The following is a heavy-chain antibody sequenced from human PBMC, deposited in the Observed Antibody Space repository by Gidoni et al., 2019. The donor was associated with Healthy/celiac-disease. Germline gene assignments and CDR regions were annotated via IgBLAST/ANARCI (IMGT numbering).Heavy chain of an antibody. D-gene: IGHD6-13*01. CDR3: AKDISIGSSWYYYFDY. CDR1: GVTLEDYA. V-gene: IGHV3-9*01. Sequence: EGQRVEYGGGVVKRGRSRRLSWAASGVTLEDYAMHWVRRAPGKGLEWVSGISWNSGSIGYADSVKGRFTISRDNAKNSLYLQMNSLRAEDTALYYCAKDISIGSSWYYYFDYWGQGTLVTVSS. J-gene: IGHJ4*02. CDR2: ISWNSGSI.